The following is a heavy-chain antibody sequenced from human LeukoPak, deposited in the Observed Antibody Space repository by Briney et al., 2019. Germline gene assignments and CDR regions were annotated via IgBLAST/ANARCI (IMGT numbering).Heavy chain of an antibody. Sequence: DGSNKYYADSVKGRFTISRDNSKNTLYLQMNSLRAEDTAVYYCARDVLERDRYYYYYGMDVWGQGTTVTVSS. V-gene: IGHV3-33*01. CDR2: DGSNK. J-gene: IGHJ6*02. D-gene: IGHD1-1*01. CDR3: ARDVLERDRYYYYYGMDV.